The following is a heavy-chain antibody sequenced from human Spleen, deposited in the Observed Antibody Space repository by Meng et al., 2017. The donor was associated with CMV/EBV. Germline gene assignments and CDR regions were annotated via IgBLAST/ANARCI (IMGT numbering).Heavy chain of an antibody. CDR3: AKHQGSGSYLPPYYYGMDV. V-gene: IGHV3-21*04. D-gene: IGHD1-26*01. CDR1: GFTFSSYS. CDR2: ISSSSSYI. Sequence: GESLKISCAASGFTFSSYSMNWVRQAPGKGLEWVSSISSSSSYIYYADSVKGRFTISRDNSKNTLYLQMNSLRAEDTAVYYCAKHQGSGSYLPPYYYGMDVWGQGTTVTVSS. J-gene: IGHJ6*02.